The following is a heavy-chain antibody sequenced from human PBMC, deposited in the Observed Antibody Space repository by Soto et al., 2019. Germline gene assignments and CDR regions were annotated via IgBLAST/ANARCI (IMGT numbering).Heavy chain of an antibody. CDR1: GFTFSSYA. V-gene: IGHV3-64*01. D-gene: IGHD6-13*01. CDR2: ISSDGGNT. J-gene: IGHJ4*02. Sequence: EVQVVESGGGLVQPGGSLRLSCAASGFTFSSYAMHWVRQAPGKGLEYGSTISSDGGNTYYANSVKGRFIISRDNSKNTLYLQMGSLRVDDMAVYYCARGLGIGTADTTFDYWGQGTLVTVSS. CDR3: ARGLGIGTADTTFDY.